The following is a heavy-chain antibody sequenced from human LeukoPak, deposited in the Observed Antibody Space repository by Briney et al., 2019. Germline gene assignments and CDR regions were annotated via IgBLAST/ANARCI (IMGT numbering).Heavy chain of an antibody. J-gene: IGHJ4*02. D-gene: IGHD6-25*01. Sequence: PGGSLRLSCAASGLRFSTYWMHWVRQDPGKGLVWVSRINSDGSGTDYADSVKGRFSISRDNGKNTVYLQMNSLRAEDTAVYYCARLNWRLDHYFDYWGQGTPVTVSS. CDR3: ARLNWRLDHYFDY. CDR2: INSDGSGT. V-gene: IGHV3-74*01. CDR1: GLRFSTYW.